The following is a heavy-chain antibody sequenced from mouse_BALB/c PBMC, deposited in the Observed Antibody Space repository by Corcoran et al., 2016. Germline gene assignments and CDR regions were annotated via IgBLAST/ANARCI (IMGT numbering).Heavy chain of an antibody. D-gene: IGHD1-1*01. V-gene: IGHV9-1*02. CDR1: GYTFTNYG. Sequence: QIQLVQSGPELKKPGETVKISCKASGYTFTNYGMNWVKQAPGKGLKWMGWINTYTGEPTYADDFKGRFAFSLETSASTAYLQINNLKNEDMATYFCAIYYGSSYVRYFDYWGQGTTLTVSS. CDR3: AIYYGSSYVRYFDY. J-gene: IGHJ2*01. CDR2: INTYTGEP.